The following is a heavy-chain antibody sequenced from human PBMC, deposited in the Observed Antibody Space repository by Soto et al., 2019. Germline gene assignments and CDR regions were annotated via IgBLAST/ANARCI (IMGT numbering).Heavy chain of an antibody. J-gene: IGHJ6*02. Sequence: ASVKVSCKASGYTFTSYAMHWVRQAPGQRLEWMGWISAYNGNTNYAQKLQGRVTMTTDTSTSTAYMELSSLRSEDTAVYYCARFIGGAYGMDVWGQGTTVTVSS. CDR2: ISAYNGNT. D-gene: IGHD2-15*01. V-gene: IGHV1-3*01. CDR1: GYTFTSYA. CDR3: ARFIGGAYGMDV.